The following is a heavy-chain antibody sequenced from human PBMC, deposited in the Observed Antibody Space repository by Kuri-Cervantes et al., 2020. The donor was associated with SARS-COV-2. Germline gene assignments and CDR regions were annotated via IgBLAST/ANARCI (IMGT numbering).Heavy chain of an antibody. Sequence: GESLKISCAASGFTFSSYAMHWVRQAPGKGLEWVAVISYDGSNKYYADSVKGRFTISRDNSKNTLYLQMNSLRAEDTAVYYCAISYDYNPFDPWGQGTLVTVSS. CDR3: AISYDYNPFDP. D-gene: IGHD5-12*01. V-gene: IGHV3-30-3*01. CDR1: GFTFSSYA. J-gene: IGHJ5*02. CDR2: ISYDGSNK.